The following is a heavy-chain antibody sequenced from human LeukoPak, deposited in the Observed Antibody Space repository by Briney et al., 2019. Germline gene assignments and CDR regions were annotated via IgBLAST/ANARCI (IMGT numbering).Heavy chain of an antibody. D-gene: IGHD1-26*01. V-gene: IGHV1-46*03. J-gene: IGHJ4*02. CDR2: INPSGGST. CDR3: ARGSGAQGRRWDY. Sequence: GASVKVSCEASGYTFTSYYMHWVRQAPGQGLEWMGIINPSGGSTSYTQKFQGRVTMTRDTSTSTVYMELSSLRSEDTAVHYCARGSGAQGRRWDYWGQGTLVTVSS. CDR1: GYTFTSYY.